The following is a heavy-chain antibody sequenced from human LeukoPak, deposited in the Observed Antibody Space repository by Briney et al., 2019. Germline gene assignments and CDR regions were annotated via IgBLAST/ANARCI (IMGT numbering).Heavy chain of an antibody. Sequence: GSLIISCAASGFTFSNYAMTWVRQAPGKGLEWVSVISGDGGTTYYADSVRGRFTISRDNSKNTLSLQMNNLRAEDTAVYYCATKPYYSDSSGYYYEYFQHWGQGTLVPASS. CDR3: ATKPYYSDSSGYYYEYFQH. V-gene: IGHV3-23*01. CDR1: GFTFSNYA. D-gene: IGHD3-22*01. J-gene: IGHJ1*01. CDR2: ISGDGGTT.